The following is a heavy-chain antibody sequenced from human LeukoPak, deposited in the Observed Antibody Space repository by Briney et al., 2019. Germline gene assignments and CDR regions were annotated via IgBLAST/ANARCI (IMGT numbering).Heavy chain of an antibody. V-gene: IGHV3-21*01. CDR2: ISSSSSYI. J-gene: IGHJ4*02. CDR3: ARFYYYDFWSGYHPPYVDY. Sequence: GGSLRLSCAASGFTFSSYSMNWVRQAPGKGLEWVSSISSSSSYIYYADSVKGRFTISRDNAKNSLYLQMNSLRAEDTAVYYCARFYYYDFWSGYHPPYVDYWGQGTLVTVSS. CDR1: GFTFSSYS. D-gene: IGHD3-3*01.